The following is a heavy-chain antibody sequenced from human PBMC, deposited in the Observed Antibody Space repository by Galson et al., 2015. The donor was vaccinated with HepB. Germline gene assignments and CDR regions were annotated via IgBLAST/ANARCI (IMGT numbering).Heavy chain of an antibody. CDR2: ISYDGSNK. D-gene: IGHD1-7*01. CDR1: GFTFSSYG. J-gene: IGHJ6*02. Sequence: SLRLSCAASGFTFSSYGMHWVRQAPGKGLEWVAVISYDGSNKYYADYVKGRFTISRDNSKNTLYQQMNSLRAEDTAVYYCAKSALRAHSWNYAAGGDYYYYGMDVWGQGTTVTVSS. CDR3: AKSALRAHSWNYAAGGDYYYYGMDV. V-gene: IGHV3-30*18.